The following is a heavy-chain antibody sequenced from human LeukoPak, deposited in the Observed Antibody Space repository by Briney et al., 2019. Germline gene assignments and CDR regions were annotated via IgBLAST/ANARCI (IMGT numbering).Heavy chain of an antibody. D-gene: IGHD1-1*01. CDR2: IYSGGST. V-gene: IGHV3-53*01. J-gene: IGHJ6*03. CDR1: GFTVSSNY. CDR3: ARPGVTGYSYRVV. Sequence: GGSLRLSCAASGFTVSSNYMSWVRQAPGKGLEWVSVIYSGGSTHYADSVKGRFTISSDNSNDTLYLQMNSLRAEDAVVYYCARPGVTGYSYRVVWREATTVSV.